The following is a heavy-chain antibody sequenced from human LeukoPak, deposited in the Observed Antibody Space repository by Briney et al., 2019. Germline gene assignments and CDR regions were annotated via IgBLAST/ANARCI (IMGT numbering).Heavy chain of an antibody. CDR1: GFTFSSYA. CDR3: AKGSYSGSPLVNFDY. Sequence: GGSLRLSCAASGFTFSSYAMNWVRQAPGKGLEWVSGISAGGSSTYHADSVKGRFTISRDNSKNTLHLQMNSLRAEDTAVYYCAKGSYSGSPLVNFDYWGQGTLVTVSS. V-gene: IGHV3-23*01. J-gene: IGHJ4*02. CDR2: ISAGGSST. D-gene: IGHD1-26*01.